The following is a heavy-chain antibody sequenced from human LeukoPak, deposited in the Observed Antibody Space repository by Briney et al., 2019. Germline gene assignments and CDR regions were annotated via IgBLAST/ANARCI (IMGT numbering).Heavy chain of an antibody. CDR3: ARAGDRLLRRIFDY. V-gene: IGHV4-4*02. CDR1: GGSISSSNW. Sequence: SETLSLTCAVSGGSISSSNWWGGSARPPGKGRDWIGEIYHSGSTNYNPSLKSRVTISVDKSKNQFSLKLSSVTAADTAVYYCARAGDRLLRRIFDYWGQGTLVTVSS. J-gene: IGHJ4*02. D-gene: IGHD2-15*01. CDR2: IYHSGST.